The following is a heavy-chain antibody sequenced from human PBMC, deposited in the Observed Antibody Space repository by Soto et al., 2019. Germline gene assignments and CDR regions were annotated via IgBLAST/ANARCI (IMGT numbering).Heavy chain of an antibody. Sequence: ASVKVSCKASGYTFTGYYMHWVRQAPGQGLEWMGWINPNSGGTNYAQKFQGWVTMTRDTSISTAYMELSRLRSDDTAVYDCARDGYYYYGMDAWGQGTTVTVS. J-gene: IGHJ6*02. CDR2: INPNSGGT. V-gene: IGHV1-2*04. CDR1: GYTFTGYY. CDR3: ARDGYYYYGMDA.